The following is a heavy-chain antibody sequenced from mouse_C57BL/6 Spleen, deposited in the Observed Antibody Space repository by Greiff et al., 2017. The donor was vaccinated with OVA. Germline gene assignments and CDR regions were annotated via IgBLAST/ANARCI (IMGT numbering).Heavy chain of an antibody. CDR2: ISSGSSTI. Sequence: EVQLVESGGGLVKPGGSLKLSCAASGFTFSDYGMHWVRQAPEKGLEWVAYISSGSSTIYYADTVKGRFTISRDNAKNTLFLQMTSLRSEDTAMYYCARSGITTVVYFDYWGQGTTLTVSS. CDR1: GFTFSDYG. J-gene: IGHJ2*01. V-gene: IGHV5-17*01. CDR3: ARSGITTVVYFDY. D-gene: IGHD1-1*01.